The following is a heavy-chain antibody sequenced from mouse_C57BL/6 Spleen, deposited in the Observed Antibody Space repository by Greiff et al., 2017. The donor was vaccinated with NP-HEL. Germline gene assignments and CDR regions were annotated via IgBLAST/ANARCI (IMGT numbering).Heavy chain of an antibody. D-gene: IGHD2-4*01. CDR1: GYTFTSYW. J-gene: IGHJ3*01. CDR3: ARGFDYDSFAY. V-gene: IGHV1-61*01. CDR2: IYPSDSET. Sequence: QVQLQQPGAELVRPGSSVKLSCKASGYTFTSYWMDWVKQRPGQGLEWIGNIYPSDSETPYNQKFKDKATLTVDKSSSTAYMQLSSLTSEDSAVYYCARGFDYDSFAYWGQGTLVTVSA.